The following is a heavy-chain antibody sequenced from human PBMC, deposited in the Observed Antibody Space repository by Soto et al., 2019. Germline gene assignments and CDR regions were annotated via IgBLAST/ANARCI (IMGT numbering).Heavy chain of an antibody. CDR1: GGSITSGGYS. CDR2: IYHRGST. V-gene: IGHV4-30-2*01. J-gene: IGHJ5*02. CDR3: ARVVVPVPVWGYNWFDP. Sequence: SETLSLTCDVSGGSITSGGYSWSWIRQPPGKGLEWIGYIYHRGSTYYNPSLESRVTISVDTSKNQFSLKLSSVTAADTAVYYCARVVVPVPVWGYNWFDPWGQGILVTVSS. D-gene: IGHD3-16*01.